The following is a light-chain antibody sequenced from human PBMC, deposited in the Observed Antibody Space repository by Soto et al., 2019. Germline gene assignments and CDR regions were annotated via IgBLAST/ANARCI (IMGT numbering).Light chain of an antibody. J-gene: IGKJ1*01. V-gene: IGKV3-15*01. Sequence: EIVLTESPGTLSLSPGERASLSCRASQSVSSNLAWYQQKPGQAPRLLIYGASTRATGIPARFSGSGSGTDFTLSISRLEPEDFAVYYCQQYNNWPRTFGQGTKVDIK. CDR2: GAS. CDR1: QSVSSN. CDR3: QQYNNWPRT.